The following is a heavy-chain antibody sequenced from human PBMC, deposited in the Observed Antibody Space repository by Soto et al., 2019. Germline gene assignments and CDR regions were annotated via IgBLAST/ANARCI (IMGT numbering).Heavy chain of an antibody. V-gene: IGHV3-33*01. CDR1: GFTFSSYG. J-gene: IGHJ4*02. D-gene: IGHD3-10*01. CDR3: ARDLARITMVRGVTAGTDY. Sequence: QVQLVESGGGVVQPGRSLRLSCAASGFTFSSYGMHWVRQAPGKGLEWVAVIWYDGSNKYYADSVKGRFTISRDNSKNPLYLQMNSLRAEDKAVYYCARDLARITMVRGVTAGTDYWGQGTLVTVSS. CDR2: IWYDGSNK.